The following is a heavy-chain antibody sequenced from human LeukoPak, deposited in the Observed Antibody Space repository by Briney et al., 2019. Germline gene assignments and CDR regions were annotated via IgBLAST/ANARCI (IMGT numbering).Heavy chain of an antibody. J-gene: IGHJ4*02. CDR2: ISSNGTNT. CDR3: VTRIVLIGEGDF. D-gene: IGHD1-26*01. Sequence: GGSLRLSCLASGFVFEMYAMHWVRQAPGKGLEYVSGISSNGTNTYNADSVKGRFTVSRDNSKNTLYLHMSSLTSEDTAVYYCVTRIVLIGEGDFCGQGTLV. CDR1: GFVFEMYA. V-gene: IGHV3-64D*06.